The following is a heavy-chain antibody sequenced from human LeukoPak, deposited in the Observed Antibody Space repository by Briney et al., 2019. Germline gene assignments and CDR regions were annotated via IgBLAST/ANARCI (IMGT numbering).Heavy chain of an antibody. CDR3: AAESDSSGGSGGFDY. Sequence: SVKVSCKASGFTFTSSAVQWVRQARGQRLEWIGWIVVGSGNTNYAQKFQERVTITRDMSTSTAYMELSSLRSEDTAVYYCAAESDSSGGSGGFDYWGQGTLVTVSS. J-gene: IGHJ4*02. D-gene: IGHD6-19*01. V-gene: IGHV1-58*01. CDR1: GFTFTSSA. CDR2: IVVGSGNT.